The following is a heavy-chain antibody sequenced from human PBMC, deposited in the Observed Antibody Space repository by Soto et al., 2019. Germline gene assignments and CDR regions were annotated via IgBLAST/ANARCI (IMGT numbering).Heavy chain of an antibody. J-gene: IGHJ4*02. CDR3: ARAIPEEWLRFGPSYFDY. CDR2: IYYSGST. CDR1: GGSISSGDYY. V-gene: IGHV4-30-4*01. D-gene: IGHD5-12*01. Sequence: SETLSLTCTVSGGSISSGDYYWRWIRQPPGKGLEWIGYIYYSGSTYYNPSLKSRVTISVDTSKNQFSLKLSSVTAADTAVYYCARAIPEEWLRFGPSYFDYWGQGTLVTVSS.